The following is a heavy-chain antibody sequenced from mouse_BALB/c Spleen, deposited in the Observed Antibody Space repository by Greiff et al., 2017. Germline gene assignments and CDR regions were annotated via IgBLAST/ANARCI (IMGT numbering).Heavy chain of an antibody. CDR2: ISYSGST. CDR3: ARRWDYFYYAMDY. J-gene: IGHJ4*01. Sequence: EVHLVESGPGLVKPSQSLSLTCTVTGYSITSDYAWNWIRQFPGNKLEWMGYISYSGSTSYNPSLKSRISITRDTSKNQFFLQLNSVTTEDTATYYCARRWDYFYYAMDYWGQGTSVTVSS. CDR1: GYSITSDYA. D-gene: IGHD1-1*01. V-gene: IGHV3-2*02.